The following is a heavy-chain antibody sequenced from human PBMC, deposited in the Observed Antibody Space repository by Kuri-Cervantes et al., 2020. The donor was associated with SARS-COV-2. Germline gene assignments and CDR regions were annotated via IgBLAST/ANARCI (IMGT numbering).Heavy chain of an antibody. Sequence: GSLRLSCTVSGGSISSSSYYWGWIRQPPGKGLEWIGSIYYSGSTYYNPSLKSRVTISVDTSKNQFSLKLSSVTAADTAVYYCASLGDSSGYYLHYYYYMDVWGKGTTVTVSS. V-gene: IGHV4-39*07. D-gene: IGHD3-22*01. CDR1: GGSISSSSYY. CDR3: ASLGDSSGYYLHYYYYMDV. J-gene: IGHJ6*03. CDR2: IYYSGST.